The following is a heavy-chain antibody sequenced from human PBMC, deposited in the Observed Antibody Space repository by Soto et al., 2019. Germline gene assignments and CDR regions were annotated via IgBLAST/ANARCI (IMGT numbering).Heavy chain of an antibody. V-gene: IGHV3-72*01. CDR3: ARGPWGSGSFDAFDI. D-gene: IGHD3-16*01. CDR2: TRNKANGYTT. CDR1: RFTFSDHY. J-gene: IGHJ3*02. Sequence: EVQLVESGGGLVQPGGSLRLSCAASRFTFSDHYMDWVRQAPGKGLEWVGRTRNKANGYTTEYAAYVKGRFTISRDDSKNSLYLQMNSLKTEDTAVYYGARGPWGSGSFDAFDIWGQGTMVTVSS.